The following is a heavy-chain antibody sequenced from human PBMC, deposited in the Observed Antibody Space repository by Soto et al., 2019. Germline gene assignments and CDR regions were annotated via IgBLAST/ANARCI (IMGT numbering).Heavy chain of an antibody. CDR2: VHSEGSMA. J-gene: IGHJ4*02. CDR3: TREGFDY. Sequence: GGSLRLSCAVSGFTFSTDWMHWVRQAPGEGLVWVSGVHSEGSMAVYADSVKGRFTISRDNAKNTLYLQMNSLRVEDTAVYYCTREGFDYWGQGTLVTVSS. CDR1: GFTFSTDW. V-gene: IGHV3-74*01.